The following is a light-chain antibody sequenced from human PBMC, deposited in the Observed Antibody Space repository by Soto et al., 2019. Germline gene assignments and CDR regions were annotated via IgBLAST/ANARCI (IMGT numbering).Light chain of an antibody. V-gene: IGLV2-11*01. Sequence: QSALTQPRSVSGSPGQSVTISCTGTSNDVGGYNYVSWYQQHTGKAPKLMIYDVTKRPSGVPDRFSGSKSANTASLTISGLQAEDESDYYCCSYAGTSSAVFGGGTKLTVL. CDR3: CSYAGTSSAV. CDR2: DVT. J-gene: IGLJ2*01. CDR1: SNDVGGYNY.